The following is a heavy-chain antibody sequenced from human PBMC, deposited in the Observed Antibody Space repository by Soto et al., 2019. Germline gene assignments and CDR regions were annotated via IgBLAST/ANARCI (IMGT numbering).Heavy chain of an antibody. CDR2: IYYSGST. J-gene: IGHJ4*02. Sequence: HVQLQESGPGLVKPSQTLSLTCTVSGGSISSGDYYWSWIRQPPGKGLEWIGYIYYSGSTYYNPSLKGRVTISVDTSQNQFSRKLSSVTAADTAVYYCARGVPSVTIIVVPQLAYWGQGTLVTVSS. V-gene: IGHV4-30-4*01. CDR1: GGSISSGDYY. D-gene: IGHD3-22*01. CDR3: ARGVPSVTIIVVPQLAY.